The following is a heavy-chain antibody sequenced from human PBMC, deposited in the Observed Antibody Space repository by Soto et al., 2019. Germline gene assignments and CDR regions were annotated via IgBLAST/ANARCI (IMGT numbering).Heavy chain of an antibody. CDR1: GFTFTSSA. D-gene: IGHD4-17*01. CDR2: IVVGSGNT. Sequence: QMQLVQSGPEVKKPGTSVKVSCKASGFTFTSSAMPWVRQARGQRLEWIGWIVVGSGNTNYAQKFQERVTITRDMSTSTAYMELSSLRSEETAVYYCAIPTVTTFPPEHWGQGTLVTVSS. V-gene: IGHV1-58*02. CDR3: AIPTVTTFPPEH. J-gene: IGHJ1*01.